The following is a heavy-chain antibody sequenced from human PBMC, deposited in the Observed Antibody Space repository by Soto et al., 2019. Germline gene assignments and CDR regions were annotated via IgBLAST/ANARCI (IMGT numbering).Heavy chain of an antibody. CDR1: GGSIISGGYY. D-gene: IGHD3-22*01. Sequence: PSETLSLTCAVSGGSIISGGYYWIWIRRHPGKGLEWIGYIYYSGSTYYNPSLKSRVTISVDTSKNQFSLKLSSVTAADTAVYYCARGGVDYYDSSGYYFSPYYFDYWGQGTLVTVS. J-gene: IGHJ4*02. CDR2: IYYSGST. CDR3: ARGGVDYYDSSGYYFSPYYFDY. V-gene: IGHV4-31*11.